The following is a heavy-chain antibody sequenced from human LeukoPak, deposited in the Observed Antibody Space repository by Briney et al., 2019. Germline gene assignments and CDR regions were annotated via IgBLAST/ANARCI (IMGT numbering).Heavy chain of an antibody. Sequence: ASVKVSCKASGYTFTSYYMHWVRQAPGQGLEWMGIINPSGGSTSYAQKFQGRVTMTRDTSTSTVYMELGSLRSEDTAVYYCARDLRGYSYYYGMDVWGQGTTVTVSS. V-gene: IGHV1-46*01. CDR1: GYTFTSYY. CDR2: INPSGGST. CDR3: ARDLRGYSYYYGMDV. D-gene: IGHD5-12*01. J-gene: IGHJ6*02.